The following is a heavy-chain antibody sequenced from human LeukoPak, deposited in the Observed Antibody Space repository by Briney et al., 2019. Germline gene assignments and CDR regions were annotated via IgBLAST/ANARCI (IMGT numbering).Heavy chain of an antibody. CDR2: IIPILGIA. CDR1: GYTFTSYD. J-gene: IGHJ3*02. Sequence: SVKVSCKASGYTFTSYDINWVRQAPGQGLEWMGRIIPILGIANYAQKFQGRVTITADKSTSTAYMELSSLRSEDTAVYYCARTGSDQDAFDIWGQGTMVTVSS. D-gene: IGHD1-1*01. V-gene: IGHV1-69*04. CDR3: ARTGSDQDAFDI.